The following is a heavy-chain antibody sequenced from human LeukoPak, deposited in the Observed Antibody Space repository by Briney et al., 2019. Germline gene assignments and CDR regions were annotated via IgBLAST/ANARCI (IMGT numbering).Heavy chain of an antibody. CDR1: GFTFSSYT. D-gene: IGHD3-16*01. Sequence: GGSLRLSCAASGFTFSSYTMSWVRQAPGKGLEWVSTITTSDGNTYYADSVKGRFTVSRDNSKNTLFLQMNSLRAEDTAVYYCAKCRKYVGEFDYWGQGTLVTVSS. CDR2: ITTSDGNT. V-gene: IGHV3-23*01. J-gene: IGHJ4*02. CDR3: AKCRKYVGEFDY.